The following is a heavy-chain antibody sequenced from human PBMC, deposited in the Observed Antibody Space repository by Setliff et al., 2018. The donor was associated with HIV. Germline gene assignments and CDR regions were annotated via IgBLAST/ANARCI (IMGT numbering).Heavy chain of an antibody. J-gene: IGHJ3*02. V-gene: IGHV3-7*01. Sequence: GGSLRLSCAASGFIFSTSWMSWVRQAPGKGPEWVANVKPDGSGIYYVDSVKGRFTISRDNAKNSLYLDMNSLRAEDTAVYYCARGHVGAFDIWGQGTMVTGSS. CDR1: GFIFSTSW. CDR3: ARGHVGAFDI. CDR2: VKPDGSGI.